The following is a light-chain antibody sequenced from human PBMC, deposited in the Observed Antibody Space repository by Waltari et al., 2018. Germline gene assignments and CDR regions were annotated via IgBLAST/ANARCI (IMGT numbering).Light chain of an antibody. J-gene: IGKJ1*01. CDR1: QSVNRNY. CDR2: GAS. Sequence: EIVLTQSPGTLSLSPGERATLSCRARQSVNRNYLAWDQQKPGQAPRLRIYGASSRASGIPDRFSGSGSGTDFTLTISRLEPEDFAVYYCHQYDTSPPWTFGQGTKVEIK. V-gene: IGKV3-20*01. CDR3: HQYDTSPPWT.